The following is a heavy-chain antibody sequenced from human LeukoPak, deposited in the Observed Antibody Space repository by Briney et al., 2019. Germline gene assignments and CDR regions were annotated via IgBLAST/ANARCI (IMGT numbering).Heavy chain of an antibody. CDR3: AKWGDYDILTGYYDSDY. CDR2: IGGRDGGT. D-gene: IGHD3-9*01. Sequence: GGSLRLSCAASGFIFSNYAMSWVRQAPGKVLEWVSAIGGRDGGTYYADSVKGRFTVSSDDPKNTLYLQMNTLRVEDTAVYYCAKWGDYDILTGYYDSDYWGRGPLVTVSS. J-gene: IGHJ4*01. V-gene: IGHV3-23*01. CDR1: GFIFSNYA.